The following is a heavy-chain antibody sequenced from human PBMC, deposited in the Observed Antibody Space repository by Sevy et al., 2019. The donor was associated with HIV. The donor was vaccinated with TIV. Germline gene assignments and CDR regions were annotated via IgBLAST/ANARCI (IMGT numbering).Heavy chain of an antibody. Sequence: VSVKVSCKASGYTFTGYYMHWVRQAPGQGLEWMGWINPNSGGTNYAQTFQGRVTMTRDTSISTAYMELSRLRSDDTAVYYCARDRCGGDCYSWFDPWGQGTLVTVSS. V-gene: IGHV1-2*02. CDR3: ARDRCGGDCYSWFDP. D-gene: IGHD2-21*02. CDR2: INPNSGGT. CDR1: GYTFTGYY. J-gene: IGHJ5*02.